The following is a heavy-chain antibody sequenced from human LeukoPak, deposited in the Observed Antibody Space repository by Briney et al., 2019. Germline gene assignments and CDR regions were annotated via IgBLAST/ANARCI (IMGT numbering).Heavy chain of an antibody. J-gene: IGHJ4*02. Sequence: PSETLSLTCAVYGGSFSGYYWSWIRQPPGKGLEWIGEINHSGSTNYNPSLKSRVTISVDTSKNQFSLKLSSVTAADTAVYYCAREMGGYYDSSGYRLWGQGTLVTVSS. V-gene: IGHV4-34*01. CDR2: INHSGST. CDR3: AREMGGYYDSSGYRL. D-gene: IGHD3-22*01. CDR1: GGSFSGYY.